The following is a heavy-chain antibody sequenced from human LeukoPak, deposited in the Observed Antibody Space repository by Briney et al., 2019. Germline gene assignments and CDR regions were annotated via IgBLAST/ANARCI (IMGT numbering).Heavy chain of an antibody. Sequence: PSETLSLTCTVSGGSISSGDYYWSWIRQPPGKGLEWIGYIYYSGSTYCNPSLKSRVTISVDTSKNQFSLKLSSVTAADTAVYYCARASENDFWSGYWFDPWGQGTLVTVSS. V-gene: IGHV4-30-4*08. J-gene: IGHJ5*02. CDR1: GGSISSGDYY. CDR3: ARASENDFWSGYWFDP. CDR2: IYYSGST. D-gene: IGHD3-3*01.